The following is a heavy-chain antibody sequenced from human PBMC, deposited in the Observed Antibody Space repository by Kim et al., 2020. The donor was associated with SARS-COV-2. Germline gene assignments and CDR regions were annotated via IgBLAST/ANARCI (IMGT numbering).Heavy chain of an antibody. J-gene: IGHJ3*01. CDR2: MDVFGNYI. Sequence: GGSLRLSCAASGFTFTTYDMGWVRQAPGKGLDWISAMDVFGNYIFYADSVKGRFTISRDNSKNILYLQMSSLRAEDTAIYYCMKKSRPLITVDFWGQETLVTVSS. V-gene: IGHV3-23*01. D-gene: IGHD3-10*01. CDR1: GFTFTTYD. CDR3: MKKSRPLITVDF.